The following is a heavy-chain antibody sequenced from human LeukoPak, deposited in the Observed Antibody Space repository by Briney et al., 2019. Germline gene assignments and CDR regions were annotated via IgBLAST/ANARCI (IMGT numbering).Heavy chain of an antibody. V-gene: IGHV4-59*08. D-gene: IGHD3-10*01. CDR1: GGSISSYY. CDR3: ARQGVPYYGSGSYYLDY. J-gene: IGHJ4*02. Sequence: PSETLSLTCTVSGGSISSYYWSWLRQPPGKGLEWIGYIYYSGSTNYNPSLKSRVTISVDTSKNQFSLKLSSVTAADTAVYYCARQGVPYYGSGSYYLDYWGQGTLVTVSS. CDR2: IYYSGST.